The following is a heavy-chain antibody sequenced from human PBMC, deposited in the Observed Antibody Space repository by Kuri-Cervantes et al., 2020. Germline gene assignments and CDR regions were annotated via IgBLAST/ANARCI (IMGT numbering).Heavy chain of an antibody. Sequence: GSLRLSCTVSGGSISSYYWSWIRQPPGKGLEWIGYIYYSGSTNYNPSLKSRVTISVDTSKNQLSLKLSSVTAADTAVYYCVRDDDTDYYYYYMDVWGKGTTVTVSS. CDR3: VRDDDTDYYYYYMDV. CDR2: IYYSGST. CDR1: GGSISSYY. V-gene: IGHV4-59*12. D-gene: IGHD3-22*01. J-gene: IGHJ6*03.